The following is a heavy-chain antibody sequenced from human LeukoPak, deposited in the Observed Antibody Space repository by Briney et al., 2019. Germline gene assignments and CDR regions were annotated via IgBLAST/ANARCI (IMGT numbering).Heavy chain of an antibody. V-gene: IGHV1-69*05. J-gene: IGHJ4*02. CDR3: ARGSVAGTTPYYFDY. CDR1: GGTFSSYA. Sequence: ASVKVSCKASGGTFSSYAISWVRQAPGQGLEWMGGIIPIFGTANYAQKLQGRVTMTTDTSTSTAYMELRSLRSDDTAVYYCARGSVAGTTPYYFDYWGQGTLVTVSS. D-gene: IGHD6-19*01. CDR2: IIPIFGTA.